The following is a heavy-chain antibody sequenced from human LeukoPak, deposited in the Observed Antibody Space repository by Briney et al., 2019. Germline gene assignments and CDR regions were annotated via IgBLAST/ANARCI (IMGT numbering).Heavy chain of an antibody. D-gene: IGHD3-9*01. Sequence: ASVKVSCKASGYTFTSYDISWVRQAPGQGLEWMGWISAYNGNTNYAQKLQGRVTLTTDTSTSTAYMDLRSLRSEDTAVYYCARVYYDILTGYYDMTPFDYWGQGTLVTVSS. CDR3: ARVYYDILTGYYDMTPFDY. CDR2: ISAYNGNT. CDR1: GYTFTSYD. V-gene: IGHV1-18*01. J-gene: IGHJ4*02.